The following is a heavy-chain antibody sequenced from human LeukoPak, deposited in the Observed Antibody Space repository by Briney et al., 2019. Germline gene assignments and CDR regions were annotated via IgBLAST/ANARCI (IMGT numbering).Heavy chain of an antibody. CDR2: IKQDGCEK. Sequence: GGSLRLSCAASGFTFSSYWMSWVRQAPGKGLEWVANIKQDGCEKYYVDSVKGRFTISRDNAKNSLYLQMNSLRAEDTAVYYCARDSDGGSHIVDYWGQGTLVTVSS. J-gene: IGHJ4*02. V-gene: IGHV3-7*03. D-gene: IGHD2-15*01. CDR3: ARDSDGGSHIVDY. CDR1: GFTFSSYW.